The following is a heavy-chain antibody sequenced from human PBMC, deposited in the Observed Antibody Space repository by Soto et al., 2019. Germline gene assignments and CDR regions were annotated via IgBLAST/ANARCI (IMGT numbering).Heavy chain of an antibody. CDR1: GFTFSSYG. Sequence: QVQLVESGGGVVQPGRSLRLSCAATGFTFSSYGIHWVRQAPGKGRGWVAVISYDGINKYYADSEKGRFTIPRDNSKNPLYMQINSLRAEGTAVYYCAKSVYNWYVGFVDYWGQGTLVTVYS. CDR2: ISYDGINK. CDR3: AKSVYNWYVGFVDY. J-gene: IGHJ4*02. D-gene: IGHD1-1*01. V-gene: IGHV3-30*18.